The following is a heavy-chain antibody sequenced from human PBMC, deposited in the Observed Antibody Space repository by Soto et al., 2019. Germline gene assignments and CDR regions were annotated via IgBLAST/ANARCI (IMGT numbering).Heavy chain of an antibody. CDR2: IDWDDDK. Sequence: SGPTLVNPTQTLTLTCTFSGFSLSTSGMCVSWIRQPPGKALEWLARIDWDDDKYYSTSLKTRLTISKDTSKNQVVLTMTNMDPVDIATYYCARTTYYYDSSRAFDIWGQGTMVTVSS. D-gene: IGHD3-22*01. V-gene: IGHV2-70*11. CDR3: ARTTYYYDSSRAFDI. J-gene: IGHJ3*02. CDR1: GFSLSTSGMC.